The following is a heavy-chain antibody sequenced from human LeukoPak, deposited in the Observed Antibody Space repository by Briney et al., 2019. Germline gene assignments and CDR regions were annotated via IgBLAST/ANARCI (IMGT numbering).Heavy chain of an antibody. CDR2: IYPGDSAT. D-gene: IGHD5-12*01. V-gene: IGHV5-51*01. Sequence: PGESLKISCKGSGYSFTNYWIGWVRQMPGKGLEWIGIIYPGDSATRYSPSFQGQVTISADKSISTAYLQWSSLKASDTAMYYCARLGYSGYEPFDYWGQGTLVTVSS. J-gene: IGHJ4*02. CDR3: ARLGYSGYEPFDY. CDR1: GYSFTNYW.